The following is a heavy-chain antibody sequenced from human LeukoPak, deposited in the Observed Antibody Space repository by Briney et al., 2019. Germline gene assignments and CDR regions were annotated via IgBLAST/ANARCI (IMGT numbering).Heavy chain of an antibody. CDR1: GFFFSSYG. CDR3: AKDNRRHYTSGPNPDSLH. Sequence: GGSLRLSCAASGFFFSSYGMHWVRQPPGKGLEWVSGTSWNSGSIDYADSVKGRFTISRDNAKNSLYLQMNSLRVEDTAFYYCAKDNRRHYTSGPNPDSLHWGQGALVTVSS. J-gene: IGHJ4*02. D-gene: IGHD6-19*01. CDR2: TSWNSGSI. V-gene: IGHV3-9*01.